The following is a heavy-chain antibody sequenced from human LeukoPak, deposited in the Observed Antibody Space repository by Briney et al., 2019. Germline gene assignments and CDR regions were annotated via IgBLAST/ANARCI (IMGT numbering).Heavy chain of an antibody. CDR3: GRDRAIVVVVDAVFDY. V-gene: IGHV1-18*01. J-gene: IGHJ4*02. Sequence: ASVKVSCKASGYTFTSFGISWVRHPPGQGLEWMGWIRAYNDNTNYAQKLRGRVTMTTDPSTSQVYMELRSLRSDDAAVYYCGRDRAIVVVVDAVFDYWGEGTLVTVSS. D-gene: IGHD2-15*01. CDR2: IRAYNDNT. CDR1: GYTFTSFG.